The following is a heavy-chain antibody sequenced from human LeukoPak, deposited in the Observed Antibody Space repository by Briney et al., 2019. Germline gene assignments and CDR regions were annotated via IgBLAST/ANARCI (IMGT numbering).Heavy chain of an antibody. CDR2: IIPILGIA. CDR1: GGTFSSYA. D-gene: IGHD3-22*01. J-gene: IGHJ6*02. V-gene: IGHV1-69*04. Sequence: SVKVSCKASGGTFSSYAISWVRQAPGQGLEWMGRIIPILGIANYAQKFQGRVTITADKSTSTAYMELSSLRSEDTAVYYCASPYYDSSGMDVWGQGTTVTVSS. CDR3: ASPYYDSSGMDV.